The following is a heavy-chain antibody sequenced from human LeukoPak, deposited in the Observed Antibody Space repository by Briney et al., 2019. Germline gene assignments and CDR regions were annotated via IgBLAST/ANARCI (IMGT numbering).Heavy chain of an antibody. CDR1: GXTFGSYA. D-gene: IGHD3/OR15-3a*01. CDR2: ISGSGTGT. Sequence: GGSLRLSCAVSGXTFGSYAMGWVRQAPGKGLEWVSAISGSGTGTYYADSVKGRFTISRDNSKNTLYLHMNSLRAEDTAVYYCAKVATWTYFDYWGQGTLVTVSS. CDR3: AKVATWTYFDY. J-gene: IGHJ4*02. V-gene: IGHV3-23*01.